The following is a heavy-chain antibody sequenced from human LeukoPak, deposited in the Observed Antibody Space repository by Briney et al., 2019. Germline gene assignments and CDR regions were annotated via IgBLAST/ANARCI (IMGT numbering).Heavy chain of an antibody. CDR2: IYYSGST. CDR3: ARMGYSSGWYMFDP. Sequence: SETLSLTCTVSGGSISSYYWSWIRQPPGKGLEWIGYIYYSGSTNYNPSLKGRVTISVDTSKNQFSLKLSSVTAADTAVYYCARMGYSSGWYMFDPWGQGTLVTVSS. J-gene: IGHJ5*02. CDR1: GGSISSYY. V-gene: IGHV4-59*01. D-gene: IGHD6-19*01.